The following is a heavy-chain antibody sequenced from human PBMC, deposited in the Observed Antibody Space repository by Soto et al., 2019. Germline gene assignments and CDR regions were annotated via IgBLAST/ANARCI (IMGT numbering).Heavy chain of an antibody. V-gene: IGHV4-34*01. Sequence: QVQVQQWGAGLLKSSETLSLTCAVYGGSFSGYYWSWIRQSPGKGLEWIGEVNPTGSTKYNPSLKSRVTISVATSKNQFSLTLNSVTAADTALYYCARSREQWLVDAFDIWGQGTMVTVSS. J-gene: IGHJ3*02. CDR2: VNPTGST. CDR1: GGSFSGYY. D-gene: IGHD6-19*01. CDR3: ARSREQWLVDAFDI.